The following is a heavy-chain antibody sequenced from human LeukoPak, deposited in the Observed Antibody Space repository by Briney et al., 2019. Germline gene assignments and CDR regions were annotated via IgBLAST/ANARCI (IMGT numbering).Heavy chain of an antibody. CDR3: ANSYDGKIVPFDN. CDR1: GASITNSY. Sequence: SETPSLTCTVSGASITNSYWNWVRQPPGKGLEWIGYIYSSGNNNYNPSLKSRVTISLDVSKNQFSLKLTSVTAADTAVYYCANSYDGKIVPFDNWGQGALVAVSS. V-gene: IGHV4-4*09. D-gene: IGHD4-23*01. J-gene: IGHJ4*02. CDR2: IYSSGNN.